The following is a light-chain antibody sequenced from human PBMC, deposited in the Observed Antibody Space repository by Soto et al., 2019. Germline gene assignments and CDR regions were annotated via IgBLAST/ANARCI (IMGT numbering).Light chain of an antibody. CDR2: DES. CDR1: QSIGGW. Sequence: DIGMTQSPSTLSASVGDTVTITCRAGQSIGGWLAWYQQKPGKAPKVVIFDESRLESGVPSRFSGSGSGAQYTLTINSLQPDDFASYYCQQYNSYPYTFGQGTRLEIK. V-gene: IGKV1-5*01. J-gene: IGKJ2*01. CDR3: QQYNSYPYT.